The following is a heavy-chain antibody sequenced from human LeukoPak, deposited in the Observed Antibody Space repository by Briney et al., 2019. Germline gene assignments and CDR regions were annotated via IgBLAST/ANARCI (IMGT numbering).Heavy chain of an antibody. Sequence: PGRSLRLSCAASGFTFSSYAMHWVRQAPGKGLEWVAVISYDGSNKYYADSVKGRFTISRDNSKNTLYLQMNSLRAEDTAVYYCAKVEREYQLPSPDYWGQGTLVTVSS. CDR3: AKVEREYQLPSPDY. D-gene: IGHD2-2*01. CDR2: ISYDGSNK. V-gene: IGHV3-30-3*01. J-gene: IGHJ4*02. CDR1: GFTFSSYA.